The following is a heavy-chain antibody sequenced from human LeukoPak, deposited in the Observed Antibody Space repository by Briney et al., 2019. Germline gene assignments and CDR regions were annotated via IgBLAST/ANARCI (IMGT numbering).Heavy chain of an antibody. CDR1: GFTFSSYW. Sequence: GGSLRLSCAASGFTFSSYWMSWVRQAPGKGLEWVANIKQDGSEKCYVDSVKGRFTISRDNAKNSLYLQMNSLRAEDTAVYYCARGTGDYEYYFDYWGQGTLVTVSS. V-gene: IGHV3-7*01. CDR3: ARGTGDYEYYFDY. J-gene: IGHJ4*02. CDR2: IKQDGSEK. D-gene: IGHD4-17*01.